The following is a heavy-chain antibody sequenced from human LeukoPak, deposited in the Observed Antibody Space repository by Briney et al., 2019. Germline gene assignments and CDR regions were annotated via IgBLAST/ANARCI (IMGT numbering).Heavy chain of an antibody. V-gene: IGHV3-23*01. CDR3: ARDMQLST. CDR2: ISYSGANS. J-gene: IGHJ3*01. D-gene: IGHD3-16*02. CDR1: GFTFSGSA. Sequence: QTGGSLSLSCAASGFTFSGSAMSWVRQAPGEGLEWVSLISYSGANSYYTDSVRGRFTISRDNSKDTLFLQMNSLRAEDTAIYYCARDMQLSTWGRGTMVTVSS.